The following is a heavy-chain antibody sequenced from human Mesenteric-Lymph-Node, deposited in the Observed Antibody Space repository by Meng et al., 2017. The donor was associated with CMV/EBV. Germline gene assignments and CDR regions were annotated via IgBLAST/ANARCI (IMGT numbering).Heavy chain of an antibody. CDR3: VREVDYYGSGSANWFDP. V-gene: IGHV3-20*01. D-gene: IGHD3-10*01. Sequence: GESLKISCAVSGFTFDDYGMGWVRQVPGKGLEWVSGFNRYDGSTSYADSVKGRFTISRDNAKNSLYLQMNSLRAEDTALYHCVREVDYYGSGSANWFDPWGQGTLVTVSS. CDR1: GFTFDDYG. CDR2: FNRYDGST. J-gene: IGHJ5*02.